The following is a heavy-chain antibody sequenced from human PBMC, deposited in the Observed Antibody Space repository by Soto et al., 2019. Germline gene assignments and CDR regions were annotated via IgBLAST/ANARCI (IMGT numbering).Heavy chain of an antibody. CDR2: IYYTGST. V-gene: IGHV4-39*01. CDR1: SGTIRISTYY. J-gene: IGHJ4*02. D-gene: IGHD6-13*01. Sequence: QLQLQESGPGLVRPSETLSLTCSVSSGTIRISTYYWGWIRQAPGKGLEWIGSIYYTGSTFYNPSLKSRVTMSVDTSQNHFSLKLTSVTAADTALYYCVRQPGNSGSWYYFDYWAQGTLVTVSS. CDR3: VRQPGNSGSWYYFDY.